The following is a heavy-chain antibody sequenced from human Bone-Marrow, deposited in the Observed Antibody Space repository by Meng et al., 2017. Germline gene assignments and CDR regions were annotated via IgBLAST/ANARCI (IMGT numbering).Heavy chain of an antibody. CDR2: IYSGGST. Sequence: GESLKISCEASGFTFSSYNMSWVRQAPGKGLEWVSVIYSGGSTYYADSVKGRFTISRHNSKNTLYLQMNSLRAEDTAVYYCARGLVDTATIYYFDYWGQGTLVTVSS. CDR1: GFTFSSYN. CDR3: ARGLVDTATIYYFDY. D-gene: IGHD5-18*01. J-gene: IGHJ4*02. V-gene: IGHV3-53*04.